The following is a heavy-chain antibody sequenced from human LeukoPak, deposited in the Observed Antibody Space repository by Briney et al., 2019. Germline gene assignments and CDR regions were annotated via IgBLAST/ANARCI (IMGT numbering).Heavy chain of an antibody. CDR3: ARDGSGLTYYYYYYMDV. CDR2: ISSSSSTI. D-gene: IGHD3-3*01. Sequence: GGSLRLSCAASGFTVSSNYMSWVRQAPGKGLEWVSYISSSSSTIYYADSVKGRFTISRDNAKNSLYLQMNSLRAEDTAVYYCARDGSGLTYYYYYYMDVWGKGTTVTVSS. CDR1: GFTVSSNY. V-gene: IGHV3-48*01. J-gene: IGHJ6*03.